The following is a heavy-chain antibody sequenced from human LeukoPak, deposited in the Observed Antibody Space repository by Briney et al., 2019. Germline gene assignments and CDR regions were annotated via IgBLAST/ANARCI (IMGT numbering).Heavy chain of an antibody. CDR3: AREVVAGALLPYYYYYGMDV. J-gene: IGHJ6*02. D-gene: IGHD6-19*01. Sequence: GGSLRLSCAASGFTFSDYYMSWNRQAPGKGLEWVSYISSSGSTIYYADSVKGRFTISRDNAKNSLYLQMNSLRAEDTAVYYCAREVVAGALLPYYYYYGMDVWGQGTTVTVSS. V-gene: IGHV3-11*01. CDR2: ISSSGSTI. CDR1: GFTFSDYY.